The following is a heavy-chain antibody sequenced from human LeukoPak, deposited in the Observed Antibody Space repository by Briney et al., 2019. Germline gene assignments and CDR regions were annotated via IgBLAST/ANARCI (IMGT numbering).Heavy chain of an antibody. CDR3: AKDIRGDNSVAVAARGILDY. CDR2: ISSNGGST. Sequence: GGSLRLSCSASGFTFSSYAMHWVRQAPGKGLEYVSAISSNGGSTYYADSVKGRFTISRDNSKNTLYLQMNSLRAEDTAVYYCAKDIRGDNSVAVAARGILDYWGQGTLVTVSS. CDR1: GFTFSSYA. D-gene: IGHD6-19*01. J-gene: IGHJ4*02. V-gene: IGHV3-64*04.